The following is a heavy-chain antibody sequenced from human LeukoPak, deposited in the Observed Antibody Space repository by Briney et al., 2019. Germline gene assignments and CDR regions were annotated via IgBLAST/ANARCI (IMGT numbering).Heavy chain of an antibody. CDR2: IRSKAYGGTT. V-gene: IGHV3-49*04. CDR1: GFTFGDYA. CDR3: TTDRQYYDSSGLFDY. D-gene: IGHD3-22*01. J-gene: IGHJ4*02. Sequence: PGGSLRLFCTASGFTFGDYAMSWVRQAPGKGLEWVGFIRSKAYGGTTEYAASVKGRFTISRDDSKSIAYLQMNSLKTEDTAVYYCTTDRQYYDSSGLFDYWGQGTLVTVSS.